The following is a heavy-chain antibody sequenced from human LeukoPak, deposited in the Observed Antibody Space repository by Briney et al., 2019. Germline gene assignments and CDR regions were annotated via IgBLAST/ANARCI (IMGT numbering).Heavy chain of an antibody. CDR1: GYTFTGYY. V-gene: IGHV1-2*02. J-gene: IGHJ6*02. D-gene: IGHD3-9*01. CDR2: INPNSGGT. CDR3: ARGGSGLRYFDWLAYYYYGMDV. Sequence: ASVKVSCKASGYTFTGYYMHWVRQAPGQGLEWMGWINPNSGGTNYAQKFQGRVTMTRDTSISTAYMELSRLRSDDTAVYYCARGGSGLRYFDWLAYYYYGMDVWGQGTTVTVSS.